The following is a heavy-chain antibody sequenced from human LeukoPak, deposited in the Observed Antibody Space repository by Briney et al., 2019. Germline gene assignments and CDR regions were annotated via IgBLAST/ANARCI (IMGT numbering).Heavy chain of an antibody. CDR2: IYASGST. D-gene: IGHD6-19*01. J-gene: IGHJ4*02. CDR3: ARGAHSSGWFIDY. Sequence: SETLSLTCTVSGGSINSYFWSWIRQPAGKGLEWIGRIYASGSTNYNPSLMSRVTMSVDTSKNQFSMKLSSVTAADTAVYYCARGAHSSGWFIDYWGQGTLATVSS. CDR1: GGSINSYF. V-gene: IGHV4-4*07.